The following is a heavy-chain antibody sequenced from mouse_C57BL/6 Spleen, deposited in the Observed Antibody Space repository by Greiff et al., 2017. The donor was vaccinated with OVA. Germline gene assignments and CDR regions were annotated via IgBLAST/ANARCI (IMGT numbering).Heavy chain of an antibody. D-gene: IGHD4-1*02. CDR1: GYTFTSYW. Sequence: QVQLQQPGAELVKPGASVKLSCKASGYTFTSYWMQWVKQRPGQGLEWIGEIDPSDSYTNYNQKFKGKATLTVDPSSSTAYMQLSSLTSEDSAVYYCARGATGTPDYWGQGTTLTVSS. CDR2: IDPSDSYT. CDR3: ARGATGTPDY. V-gene: IGHV1-50*01. J-gene: IGHJ2*01.